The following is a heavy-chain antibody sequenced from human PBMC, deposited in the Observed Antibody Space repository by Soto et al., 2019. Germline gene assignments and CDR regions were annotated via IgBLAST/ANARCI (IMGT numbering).Heavy chain of an antibody. Sequence: PGGSLRLSCAASGFTFSSYAMHWVRQAPGKGLEWVAVISYDGSNKYYADSVKGRFTISRDNSKNTLYLQMNSLRAEDTAVYYCARAATEEYYYYYGMDVWGQGTTVTVSS. J-gene: IGHJ6*02. CDR1: GFTFSSYA. CDR3: ARAATEEYYYYYGMDV. CDR2: ISYDGSNK. V-gene: IGHV3-30-3*01.